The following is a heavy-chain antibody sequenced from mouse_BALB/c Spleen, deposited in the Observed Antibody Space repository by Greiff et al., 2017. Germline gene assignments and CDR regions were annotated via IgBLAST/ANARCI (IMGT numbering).Heavy chain of an antibody. D-gene: IGHD1-1*02. CDR2: INPYNGAT. J-gene: IGHJ1*01. CDR1: GYSFTGYY. CDR3: ASPELSGINWYVDV. Sequence: EVQRVESGPELVKPGASVKISCKASGYSFTGYYMHWVKQSHVKSLEWIGRINPYNGATSYNQNFKDKASLTVDKSSSTAYMELHSLTSEDSAVYYCASPELSGINWYVDVWGAGTTVTVSS. V-gene: IGHV1-31*01.